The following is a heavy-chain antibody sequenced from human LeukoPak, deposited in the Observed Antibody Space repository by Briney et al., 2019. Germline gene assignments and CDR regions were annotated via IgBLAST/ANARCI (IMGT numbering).Heavy chain of an antibody. CDR3: AKEPGVHSPRNWFDP. V-gene: IGHV3-23*01. Sequence: GGSLRLSCAASGFTFSSYDMSWVRQAPGKGLEWVSAISGSGDSTYYADSVKGRLAISRDNSKNTLWLQMSSLRADDTAVYYCAKEPGVHSPRNWFDPWGQGTLVTVSS. J-gene: IGHJ5*02. CDR1: GFTFSSYD. D-gene: IGHD1-1*01. CDR2: ISGSGDST.